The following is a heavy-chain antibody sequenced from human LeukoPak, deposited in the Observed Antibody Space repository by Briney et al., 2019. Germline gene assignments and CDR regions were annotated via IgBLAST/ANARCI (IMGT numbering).Heavy chain of an antibody. CDR3: ARDYSNYGFDP. J-gene: IGHJ5*02. Sequence: SVKVSCKASGGTFGSYAISWVRQAPGQGLEWMGRIIPIFGIANYAQKFQGRVTITADKSTSTAYMELSSLRSEDTAVYYCARDYSNYGFDPWGQGTLVTVSS. CDR2: IIPIFGIA. CDR1: GGTFGSYA. V-gene: IGHV1-69*04. D-gene: IGHD4-11*01.